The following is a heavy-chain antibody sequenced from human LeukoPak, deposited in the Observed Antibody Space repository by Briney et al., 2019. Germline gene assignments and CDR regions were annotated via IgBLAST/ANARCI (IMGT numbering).Heavy chain of an antibody. J-gene: IGHJ4*02. Sequence: PSETLSLTCTVSGGSISSYYWSWIRQPPGKGLEWIGYTYYSGSTNYNPSLKSRVTISVDTSKNQFSLKLSSVTAADTAVYYCARGDVGYYDSTWGQGTLVTVSS. CDR2: TYYSGST. CDR3: ARGDVGYYDST. V-gene: IGHV4-59*01. D-gene: IGHD3-22*01. CDR1: GGSISSYY.